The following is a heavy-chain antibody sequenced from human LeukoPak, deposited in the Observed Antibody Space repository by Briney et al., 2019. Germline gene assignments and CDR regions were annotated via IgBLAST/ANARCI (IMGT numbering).Heavy chain of an antibody. CDR2: IYYSGST. J-gene: IGHJ4*02. Sequence: SETLSLTCTVSGGSISSYYWSWIRQPPGKGLEWIGYIYYSGSTNYNPSLKSRVTISVDTSKNQFSLKLSSVTAADTAVYYCARAKHLWFGELLPYYFDYWGQGALVTVSS. D-gene: IGHD3-10*01. CDR3: ARAKHLWFGELLPYYFDY. V-gene: IGHV4-59*01. CDR1: GGSISSYY.